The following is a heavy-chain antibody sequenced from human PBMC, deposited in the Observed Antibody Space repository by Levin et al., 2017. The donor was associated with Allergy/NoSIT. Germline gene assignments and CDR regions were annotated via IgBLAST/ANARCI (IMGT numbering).Heavy chain of an antibody. D-gene: IGHD3-16*01. Sequence: GESLKISCAASGFTFSSYAMHWVRQAPGKGLEYVSAISSNGGSTYYANSVKGRFTISRDNSKNTLYLQMGSLRAEDMAVYYCARTPYDYVWGSYSGSFDYWGQGTLVTVSS. V-gene: IGHV3-64*01. CDR2: ISSNGGST. CDR1: GFTFSSYA. J-gene: IGHJ4*02. CDR3: ARTPYDYVWGSYSGSFDY.